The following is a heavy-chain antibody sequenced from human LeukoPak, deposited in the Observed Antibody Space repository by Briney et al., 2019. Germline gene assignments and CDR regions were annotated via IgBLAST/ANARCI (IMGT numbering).Heavy chain of an antibody. CDR2: INEDGSEK. V-gene: IGHV3-7*05. D-gene: IGHD3-10*01. J-gene: IGHJ4*02. CDR1: GFTFRNYW. Sequence: GGSLRLSCAASGFTFRNYWMNWVRQAPGKGLEWVANINEDGSEKNYVDSVKGRFTISRDNAKNSLYLQMNSLRAEDTAVYYCAREGYYGSRGDFDYWGQGTLVTVSA. CDR3: AREGYYGSRGDFDY.